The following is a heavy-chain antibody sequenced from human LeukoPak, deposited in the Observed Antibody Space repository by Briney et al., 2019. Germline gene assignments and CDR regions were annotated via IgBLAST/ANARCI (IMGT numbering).Heavy chain of an antibody. D-gene: IGHD6-19*01. CDR2: IYYSGST. CDR1: GGSLSSSSYY. CDR3: ARLSRAVAGPIDP. J-gene: IGHJ5*02. V-gene: IGHV4-39*01. Sequence: PSETLSLTCTVSGGSLSSSSYYWGWIRQPPGKGLEWIGSIYYSGSTYYNPSLKSRVTISVDTSKNQFSLKLSSVTAADTAVYYCARLSRAVAGPIDPWGQGTLVTVSS.